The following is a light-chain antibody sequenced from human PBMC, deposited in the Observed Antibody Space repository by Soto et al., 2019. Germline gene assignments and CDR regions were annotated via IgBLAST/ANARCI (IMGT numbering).Light chain of an antibody. CDR1: QGISSY. CDR3: QQLNSYPGT. J-gene: IGKJ1*01. V-gene: IGKV1-9*01. CDR2: AAS. Sequence: IPLTQSPSSLSASVGDRVTITCRASQGISSYLAWYQQKPGKAPKLLIYAASTLQSGVPSRFSGSGSGTDFTLTISSLQHEDFATYYCQQLNSYPGTFGQGNKVEIK.